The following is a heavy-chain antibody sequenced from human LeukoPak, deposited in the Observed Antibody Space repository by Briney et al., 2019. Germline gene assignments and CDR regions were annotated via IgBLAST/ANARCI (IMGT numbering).Heavy chain of an antibody. J-gene: IGHJ5*02. Sequence: KPSETLSLTCAVYGGSFRGYYWSWVRQPPGKGLEWIGEIDHSGTTYYNPSLKSRVTISIDTSKNQFSLNLRSVTAADTAVYYCAKSGDYRFDPWGQGTLVTVSS. CDR3: AKSGDYRFDP. CDR1: GGSFRGYY. D-gene: IGHD7-27*01. CDR2: IDHSGTT. V-gene: IGHV4-34*01.